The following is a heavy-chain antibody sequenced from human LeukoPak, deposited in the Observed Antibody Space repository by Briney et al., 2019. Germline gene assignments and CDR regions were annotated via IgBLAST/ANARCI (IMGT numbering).Heavy chain of an antibody. J-gene: IGHJ4*02. D-gene: IGHD2-15*01. CDR2: ISYDGSNK. CDR3: AKDFCSGGSCYPVFDY. V-gene: IGHV3-30*19. CDR1: GFTFSSYG. Sequence: GGSLRLSCVASGFTFSSYGMHWVRQAPGKGLEWVAVISYDGSNKYYADSVKGRFTISRDNSKNTLYLQMNSLRAEDTAVYYCAKDFCSGGSCYPVFDYWGQGTLVTVSS.